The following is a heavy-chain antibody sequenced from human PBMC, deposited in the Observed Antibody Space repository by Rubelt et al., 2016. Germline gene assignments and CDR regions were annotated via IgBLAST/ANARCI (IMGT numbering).Heavy chain of an antibody. CDR3: AKGSQWLVTNGIDYFDY. CDR1: GFTFSSYA. CDR2: ISGSGGST. D-gene: IGHD6-19*01. J-gene: IGHJ4*02. Sequence: EVQLLDSGGGLVQPGGSLRLSCAASGFTFSSYAMSWVRQAPGKGLEWVSGISGSGGSTYYADSVKGRFTISRDNSKNTLYLQMNSLRGEDTAVYYCAKGSQWLVTNGIDYFDYWGQGTLVTVSS. V-gene: IGHV3-23*01.